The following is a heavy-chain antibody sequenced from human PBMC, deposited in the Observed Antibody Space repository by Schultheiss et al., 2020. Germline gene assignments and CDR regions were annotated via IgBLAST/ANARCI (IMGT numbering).Heavy chain of an antibody. Sequence: SVKVSCKASGGTFSSYAISWVRQAPGQGLEWMGGIIPIFGTANYAQKFQGRVTITADESTSTAYMELSSLRSEDTAVYYCASLHEIWSGHRRVSYYYGMDVWGQGTTVTVSS. CDR2: IIPIFGTA. J-gene: IGHJ6*02. D-gene: IGHD3-3*01. CDR1: GGTFSSYA. V-gene: IGHV1-69*13. CDR3: ASLHEIWSGHRRVSYYYGMDV.